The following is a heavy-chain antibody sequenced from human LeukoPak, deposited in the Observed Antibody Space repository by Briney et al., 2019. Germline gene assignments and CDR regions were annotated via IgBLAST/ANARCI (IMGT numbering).Heavy chain of an antibody. CDR2: IGIGGDT. J-gene: IGHJ4*02. CDR1: GFTFSSYA. Sequence: GGSLRLSCAASGFTFSSYAMHWVRHAPGKGLEWVSAIGIGGDTYYPGSVKGRFTISRENAKNSLYLQMNSLRAGDTAVYYCARGGIPVTGIDEVDYWGQGTLVTVSS. V-gene: IGHV3-13*01. D-gene: IGHD2-21*02. CDR3: ARGGIPVTGIDEVDY.